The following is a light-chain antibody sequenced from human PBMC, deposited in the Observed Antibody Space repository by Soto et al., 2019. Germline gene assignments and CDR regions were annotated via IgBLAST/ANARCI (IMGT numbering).Light chain of an antibody. Sequence: HSVLTQPPSVSGAPGQRVTISCTGSSSNIGAGYDVHWYQQLPGRAPKLLIYGNTNRPSGAPDRFSGSKSGTSASLAITGLQAEDEADYYCLSFDSSLSVVFGGGTKLTVL. CDR1: SSNIGAGYD. CDR2: GNT. V-gene: IGLV1-40*01. CDR3: LSFDSSLSVV. J-gene: IGLJ2*01.